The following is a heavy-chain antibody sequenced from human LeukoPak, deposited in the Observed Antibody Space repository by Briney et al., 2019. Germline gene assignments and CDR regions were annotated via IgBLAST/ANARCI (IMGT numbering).Heavy chain of an antibody. J-gene: IGHJ4*02. CDR1: GGSISSSSYY. Sequence: SETLSLTCAVCGGSISSSSYYGGWVRQPPGKGLGWVGSIYYSGSTYYNPSLKSRVTISVDTSKNQFSLKLSSVTAADTAVYYCARQSSSSWVDYWGQGTLVTVSS. CDR2: IYYSGST. V-gene: IGHV4-39*01. CDR3: ARQSSSSWVDY. D-gene: IGHD6-13*01.